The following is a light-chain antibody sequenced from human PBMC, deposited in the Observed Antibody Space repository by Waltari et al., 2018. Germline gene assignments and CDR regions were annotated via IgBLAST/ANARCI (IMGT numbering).Light chain of an antibody. CDR3: QTWGTGTHVV. J-gene: IGLJ2*01. V-gene: IGLV4-69*01. CDR1: SGHSSYA. Sequence: QPELTQSPSASASLGASVKLTCILSSGHSSYAIAWHQPQPQKGPRYLMKLNSDGSHNKGDGIPDRCSCSSSGAEHYLTISSLQSEDEADYYCQTWGTGTHVVFGGGTKLTVL. CDR2: LNSDGSH.